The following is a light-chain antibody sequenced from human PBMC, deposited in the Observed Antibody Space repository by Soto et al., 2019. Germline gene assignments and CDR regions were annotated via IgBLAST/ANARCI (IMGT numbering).Light chain of an antibody. V-gene: IGKV1-5*03. J-gene: IGKJ2*01. CDR3: QQYNTWYT. Sequence: DIQMTQSPSTLSASVGDRVTITCRASRNINKWLAWYQQKPGKAPNLLIYKTSSLESGVPSRFSGGGSGTEYTLTISSLQPDDFATYSCQQYNTWYTFGQGTRLELK. CDR2: KTS. CDR1: RNINKW.